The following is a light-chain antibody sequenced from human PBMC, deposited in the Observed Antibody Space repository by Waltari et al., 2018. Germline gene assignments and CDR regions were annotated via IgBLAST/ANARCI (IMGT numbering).Light chain of an antibody. V-gene: IGKV3-20*01. J-gene: IGKJ4*01. CDR2: GAS. CDR3: QQYDISPLT. CDR1: QTVRTTY. Sequence: EIVLTQSPGTLSLSQGERDTLSCRASQTVRTTYLAWYQQKPGQAPTLLIYGASSRATGIPDMFSGSGSGTDFSLTISSLEPEDFAVYYCQQYDISPLTFGGGTKVEIK.